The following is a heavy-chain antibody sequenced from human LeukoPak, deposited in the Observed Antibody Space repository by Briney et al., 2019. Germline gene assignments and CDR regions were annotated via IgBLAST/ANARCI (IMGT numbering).Heavy chain of an antibody. CDR3: AKIRDIVATSPRSPVFDY. CDR2: ISGSGGST. J-gene: IGHJ4*02. Sequence: GGSLRLSCAASGFTFSSYAMSWVGQAPGKGLEGASAISGSGGSTYYADSVKGRFTISRDNSKNTLYLQMNSLRAEDTAVYYCAKIRDIVATSPRSPVFDYWGQGTLVTVSS. V-gene: IGHV3-23*01. D-gene: IGHD5-12*01. CDR1: GFTFSSYA.